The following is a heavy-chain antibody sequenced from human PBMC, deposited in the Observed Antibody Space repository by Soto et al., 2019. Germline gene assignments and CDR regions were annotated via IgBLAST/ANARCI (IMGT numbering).Heavy chain of an antibody. CDR1: GFTFSSYA. D-gene: IGHD6-19*01. J-gene: IGHJ4*02. CDR2: ISGSGGST. V-gene: IGHV3-23*01. Sequence: GGSLRLSCAASGFTFSSYAMSWVRQAPGKGLEWVSAISGSGGSTYYADSVKGRFTISRDNSKNTLYLQMNSLRAEDTAVYYCAKVPQTQYSSGWYYFDYWGQGTLVTVSS. CDR3: AKVPQTQYSSGWYYFDY.